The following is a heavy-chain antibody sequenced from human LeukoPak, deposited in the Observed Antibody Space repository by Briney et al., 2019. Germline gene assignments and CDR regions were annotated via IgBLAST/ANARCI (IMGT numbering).Heavy chain of an antibody. V-gene: IGHV3-30*04. D-gene: IGHD1-26*01. CDR2: ISYDGSNK. Sequence: GRSLRLSCAASGFTFSSYAMHWVRQAPGKGLEWVAVISYDGSNKYYADSVKGRFSISRDNAKNTLYLQMNSLRVEDTAVYFCARGSSARFIGPEYWGHGTLVTVSS. CDR1: GFTFSSYA. J-gene: IGHJ4*01. CDR3: ARGSSARFIGPEY.